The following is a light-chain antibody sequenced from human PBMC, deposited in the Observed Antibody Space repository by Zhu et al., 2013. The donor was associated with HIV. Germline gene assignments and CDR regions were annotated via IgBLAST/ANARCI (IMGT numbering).Light chain of an antibody. CDR2: KVS. CDR1: QSLVHSDGNIY. V-gene: IGKV2-30*02. CDR3: MQGSRWPPT. Sequence: EVVMTQSPLSLPVTLGQPASISCWPSQSLVHSDGNIYLNWFHQRPGQSPRRLIYKVSNRDFGVPDRFSGSGSGTDFTLKISRVEAEDVGVYYCMQGSRWPPTFGQGTEGGSQT. J-gene: IGKJ1*01.